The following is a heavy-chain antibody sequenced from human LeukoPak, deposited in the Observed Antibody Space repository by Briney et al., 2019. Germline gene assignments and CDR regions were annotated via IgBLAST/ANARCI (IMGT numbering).Heavy chain of an antibody. V-gene: IGHV1-2*02. CDR1: GYTFTSYY. J-gene: IGHJ4*02. D-gene: IGHD2-15*01. Sequence: ASVKVSCKASGYTFTSYYMHWVRQAPGQGLEWMGWINPNSGGTNYAQKLQGRVTMTTDTSTSTAYMELRSLRSDDTAVYYCARDEPDYCSGGSCYVHWGQGTLVTVSS. CDR3: ARDEPDYCSGGSCYVH. CDR2: INPNSGGT.